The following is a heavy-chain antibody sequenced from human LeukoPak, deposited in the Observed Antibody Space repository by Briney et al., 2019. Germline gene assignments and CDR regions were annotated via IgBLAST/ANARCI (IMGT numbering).Heavy chain of an antibody. V-gene: IGHV5-51*01. CDR2: IYLGDSDT. CDR3: ARRKFDSSGSAFFDY. CDR1: GDKFPTYW. Sequence: GESLNISCKGIGDKFPTYWIGWVRQMPGKGLEWMGSIYLGDSDTRYSPSFQGRVSLSADKSASTAYLQWSSLKASDTAIYYCARRKFDSSGSAFFDYWGRGTLVTVSS. J-gene: IGHJ4*02. D-gene: IGHD3-22*01.